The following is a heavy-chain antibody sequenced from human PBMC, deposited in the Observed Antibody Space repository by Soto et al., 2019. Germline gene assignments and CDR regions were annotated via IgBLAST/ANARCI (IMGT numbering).Heavy chain of an antibody. CDR2: IIPIFGTA. J-gene: IGHJ6*02. Sequence: GASVKVSCKASGGTFSSYAISWVRQAPGQGLEWMGGIIPIFGTANYAQKFQGSVTITADKSTSTAYMELSSLRSEDTAVYYCARYCSSTSCPHYSYGMDVWGQGTTVTVSS. D-gene: IGHD2-2*01. V-gene: IGHV1-69*06. CDR1: GGTFSSYA. CDR3: ARYCSSTSCPHYSYGMDV.